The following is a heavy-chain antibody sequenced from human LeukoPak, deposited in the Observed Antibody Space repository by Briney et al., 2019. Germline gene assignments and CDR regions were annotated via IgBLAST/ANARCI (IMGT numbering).Heavy chain of an antibody. CDR2: ITTSSIYI. CDR3: ARRWLQSYAFDI. Sequence: KSGGSLRLSCAASGFTFSNYWMSWVRQAPGKGLEWVSSITTSSIYIYYTDSVKGRFTISRDNAKNSLYLQMNSLRAEDTAVYYCARRWLQSYAFDIWGQGTMVTVSS. V-gene: IGHV3-21*01. CDR1: GFTFSNYW. J-gene: IGHJ3*02. D-gene: IGHD5-24*01.